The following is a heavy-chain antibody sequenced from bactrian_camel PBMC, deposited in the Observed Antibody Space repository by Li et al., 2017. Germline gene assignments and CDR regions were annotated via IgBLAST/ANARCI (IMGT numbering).Heavy chain of an antibody. J-gene: IGHJ4*01. CDR2: FDSDGST. V-gene: IGHV3S53*01. CDR3: AVDFYCRSRLLLGVPVEYVDFASDWF. CDR1: GVRVSSIC. Sequence: HVQLVESGGGSVQAGGSLRLSCAASGVRVSSICMGWFRQVAGKEREPVAIFDSDGSTRYADFVKGRFAASKDHGKNALSLQMNSLKPEDTGVYTCAVDFYCRSRLLLGVPVEYVDFASDWFWGQGTQVTVS. D-gene: IGHD1*01.